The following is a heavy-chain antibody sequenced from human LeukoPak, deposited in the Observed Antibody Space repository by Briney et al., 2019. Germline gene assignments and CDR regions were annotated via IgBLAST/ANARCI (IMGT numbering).Heavy chain of an antibody. CDR1: GFTYSHYG. CDR2: IWSDGTEK. CDR3: AKDAQRGFDYSNSLEY. Sequence: GGSLRLSCAASGFTYSHYGMHWVRQAPGKGLGWVAVIWSDGTEKYYGDAVKGRFTISRDNSRNTLYLQMNSLRGEDTAVYYCAKDAQRGFDYSNSLEYWGQGTLVTVSS. D-gene: IGHD4-11*01. V-gene: IGHV3-33*06. J-gene: IGHJ4*02.